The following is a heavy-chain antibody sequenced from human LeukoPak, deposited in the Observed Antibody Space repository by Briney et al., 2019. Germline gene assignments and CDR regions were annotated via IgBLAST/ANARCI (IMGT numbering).Heavy chain of an antibody. CDR2: INPSGGST. Sequence: ASVKVSCKASGYTFTSYYMHWVRQAPGQGLEWMGIINPSGGSTSYAQKFQGRVTMTRDTSTSTVYMELSSLRSEDTAVYYCARDQGFVVVPASLDYWGQGTLVTVSS. J-gene: IGHJ4*02. V-gene: IGHV1-46*01. CDR1: GYTFTSYY. D-gene: IGHD2-2*01. CDR3: ARDQGFVVVPASLDY.